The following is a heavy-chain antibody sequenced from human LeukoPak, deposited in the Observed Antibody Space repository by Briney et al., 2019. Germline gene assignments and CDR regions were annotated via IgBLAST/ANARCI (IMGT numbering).Heavy chain of an antibody. CDR2: IYSGGST. Sequence: GGSLRLSCAASGFTVSSNYMSWVRQAPGKGLEWVSVIYSGGSTYYADSVKGRFTISRDNSKNTLYLQLNSLRTEDTAVYYCARGPPWGSCDYWGQGTLVTVSS. V-gene: IGHV3-66*01. CDR3: ARGPPWGSCDY. D-gene: IGHD3-16*01. J-gene: IGHJ4*02. CDR1: GFTVSSNY.